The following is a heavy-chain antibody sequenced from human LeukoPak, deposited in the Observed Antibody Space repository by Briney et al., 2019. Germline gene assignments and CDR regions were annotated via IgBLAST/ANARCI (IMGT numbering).Heavy chain of an antibody. CDR1: GYTFTGYY. J-gene: IGHJ6*03. Sequence: ASVKVSCKASGYTFTGYYMHWVRQAPGQGLEWMGWINPNSGGTNYAQKFQGRVTMTRDTSISTAYMELSRLRSDDTAVYYCARVYRFGYYYYYMDVWGKGTTVTVSS. CDR2: INPNSGGT. CDR3: ARVYRFGYYYYYMDV. D-gene: IGHD2-8*02. V-gene: IGHV1-2*02.